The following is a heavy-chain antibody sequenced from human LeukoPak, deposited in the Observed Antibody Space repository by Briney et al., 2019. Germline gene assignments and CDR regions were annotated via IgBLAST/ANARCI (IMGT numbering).Heavy chain of an antibody. CDR2: IYYSGST. J-gene: IGHJ5*02. D-gene: IGHD3-9*01. CDR3: ARSYYDILTGYYRHWFDP. Sequence: SETLSLTCTVSGGSISSHYWSWIRKPPGKGLEWIGYIYYSGSTNYNPSLKSRVTISVDTSKNQFSLKLSSVTAADTAVYYCARSYYDILTGYYRHWFDPWGQGTLVTVSS. V-gene: IGHV4-59*11. CDR1: GGSISSHY.